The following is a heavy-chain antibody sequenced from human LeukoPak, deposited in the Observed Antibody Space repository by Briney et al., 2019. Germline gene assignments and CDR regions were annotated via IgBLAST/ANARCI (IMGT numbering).Heavy chain of an antibody. CDR3: ARHDDSSGYYPYDAFDI. V-gene: IGHV4-61*02. J-gene: IGHJ3*02. CDR1: GGSISSGSYY. D-gene: IGHD3-22*01. CDR2: IYTSGST. Sequence: PSQTLSLTCTVSGGSISSGSYYWSWIRQPAGKGLEWIGRIYTSGSTNYNPSLKSRVTISVDTSKNQFSLKLSSVTAADTAVYYCARHDDSSGYYPYDAFDIWGQGTMVTVSS.